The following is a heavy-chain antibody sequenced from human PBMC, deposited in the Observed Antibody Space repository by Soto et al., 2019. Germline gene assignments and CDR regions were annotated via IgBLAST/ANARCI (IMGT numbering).Heavy chain of an antibody. CDR1: GYSFTNYW. V-gene: IGHV5-51*04. CDR3: ARFGAGRNGARYGMDV. CDR2: IYPDDSDT. D-gene: IGHD3-16*01. J-gene: IGHJ6*02. Sequence: GESLKISCKGSGYSFTNYWIGWVRQMPGKDLEWMGIIYPDDSDTRYSPSFQGQVTISADEPITTAYLQWSSLKASDTAMYYCARFGAGRNGARYGMDVWGQGTTVTVSS.